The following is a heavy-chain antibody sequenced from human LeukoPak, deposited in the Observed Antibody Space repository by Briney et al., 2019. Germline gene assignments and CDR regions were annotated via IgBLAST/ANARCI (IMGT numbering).Heavy chain of an antibody. D-gene: IGHD3-9*01. CDR2: ISSSGSTI. CDR1: GFTFSTYE. V-gene: IGHV3-48*03. Sequence: PGGSLRLSCAASGFTFSTYEMNWVRQAPGKGPEWVSYISSSGSTIYYADSVKGRFTISRDNAKNSLYLQMNSVRAEDTAVFYCARENTYYDILTGYYQNPKFDYWGQGTLVTVSS. J-gene: IGHJ4*02. CDR3: ARENTYYDILTGYYQNPKFDY.